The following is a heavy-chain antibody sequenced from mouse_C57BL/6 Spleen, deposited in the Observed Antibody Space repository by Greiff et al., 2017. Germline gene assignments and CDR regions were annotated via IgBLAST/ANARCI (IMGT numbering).Heavy chain of an antibody. CDR2: IDPENGDT. CDR1: GFTIKDYY. V-gene: IGHV14-4*01. Sequence: EVQLQESGAELVRPGASVKLSCTASGFTIKDYYMHWVKQRPEQGLEWIGWIDPENGDTEYASKFQGKATVTADTSSNTAYLQLSSLTSEDTAVSYCTRGDDYDFAMDCWGQGTSVTVSS. CDR3: TRGDDYDFAMDC. D-gene: IGHD2-13*01. J-gene: IGHJ4*01.